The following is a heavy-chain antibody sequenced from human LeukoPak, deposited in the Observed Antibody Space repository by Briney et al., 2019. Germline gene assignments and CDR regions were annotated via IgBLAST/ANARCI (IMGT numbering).Heavy chain of an antibody. CDR2: INHSGST. D-gene: IGHD5-24*01. CDR1: GGSFSGYY. Sequence: SETLSLTCAVYGGSFSGYYWSWIRQPPGKGLEWIGEINHSGSTNYNPSLKSRVTISLDTSKNQFSLKLPSVTAADTAVYYCTSDGSDYFDSWGQGTLVTVAS. CDR3: TSDGSDYFDS. V-gene: IGHV4-34*01. J-gene: IGHJ4*02.